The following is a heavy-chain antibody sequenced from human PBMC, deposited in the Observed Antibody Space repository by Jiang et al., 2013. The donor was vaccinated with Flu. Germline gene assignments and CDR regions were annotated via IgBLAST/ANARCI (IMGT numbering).Heavy chain of an antibody. CDR1: GGSISSGSYY. CDR3: ARQDTVTTGSVY. D-gene: IGHD4-11*01. V-gene: IGHV4-61*02. J-gene: IGHJ4*02. CDR2: IYTSGST. Sequence: GSGLVKPSQTLSLTCTVSGGSISSGSYYWSWIRQPAGKGLEWIGRIYTSGSTNYNPSLKSRVTISVDTSKNQFSLKLSSVTAADTAVYYCARQDTVTTGSVYWGQGTLVTVSS.